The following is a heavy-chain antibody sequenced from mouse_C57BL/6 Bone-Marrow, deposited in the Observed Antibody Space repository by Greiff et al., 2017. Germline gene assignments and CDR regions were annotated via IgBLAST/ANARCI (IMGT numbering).Heavy chain of an antibody. CDR1: GYNINNTY. J-gene: IGHJ3*01. D-gene: IGHD1-1*02. V-gene: IGHV14-3*01. CDR2: IDPANGST. CDR3: ASDGGECAC. Sequence: EVQLQQSVAELVRPGASVKLSCTASGYNINNTYMHWVKQRPEQGLEWIGNIDPANGSTNYAQKFQGKATITADTSSNTAYLQLRSLTSEDSAIYYCASDGGECACWGQGTLVTVSA.